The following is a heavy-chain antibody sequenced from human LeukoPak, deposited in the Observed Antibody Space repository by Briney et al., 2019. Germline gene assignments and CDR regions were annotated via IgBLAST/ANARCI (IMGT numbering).Heavy chain of an antibody. J-gene: IGHJ4*02. D-gene: IGHD6-13*01. CDR3: ARGEYTSSWCFDY. Sequence: GGSLRLSCAASGFTFSSFAIHWVRQAPGKGLEWVAVISYDGKNEYYTDSVKGRFAISRDNSKSTLYLQMKSLKTEDTAAYYCARGEYTSSWCFDYWGQGTLVTVSS. V-gene: IGHV3-30*09. CDR2: ISYDGKNE. CDR1: GFTFSSFA.